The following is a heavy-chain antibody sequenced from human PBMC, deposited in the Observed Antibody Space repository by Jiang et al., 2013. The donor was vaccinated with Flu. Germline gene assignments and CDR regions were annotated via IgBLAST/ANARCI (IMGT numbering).Heavy chain of an antibody. CDR1: GYSFTSYW. V-gene: IGHV5-51*01. D-gene: IGHD3-10*01. CDR2: IYPGDSDT. Sequence: PGESLKISCKGSGYSFTSYWIGWVRQMPGKGLEWMGIIYPGDSDTRYSPSFQGQVTISADKSISTAYLQWSSLKASDTAMYYCARLWDYPDYYGSGSYWGYYFDYWGQGTLVTVSS. J-gene: IGHJ4*02. CDR3: ARLWDYPDYYGSGSYWGYYFDY.